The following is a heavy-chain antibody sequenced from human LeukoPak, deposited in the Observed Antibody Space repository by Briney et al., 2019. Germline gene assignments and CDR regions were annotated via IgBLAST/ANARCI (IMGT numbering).Heavy chain of an antibody. Sequence: SETLSLTCTVSGGSISSSSYYWGWIRQPPGKGLEWIGSIYYSGSTYYNPSLKSRVTISVDTSKNQFSLKLSSVTAADTAVYYCERHRKGLVPDYFDYWGQGTLVTVSS. J-gene: IGHJ4*02. V-gene: IGHV4-39*01. CDR1: GGSISSSSYY. CDR2: IYYSGST. CDR3: ERHRKGLVPDYFDY. D-gene: IGHD6-19*01.